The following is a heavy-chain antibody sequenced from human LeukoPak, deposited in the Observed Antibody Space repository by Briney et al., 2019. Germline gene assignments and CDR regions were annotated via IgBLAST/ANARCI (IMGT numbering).Heavy chain of an antibody. CDR3: ARGDSSSWYVDAFDI. Sequence: ASVKVSCKASGYTFTSYGISWMRQAPGQGLEWMGWISAYNGNTNYAQKLQGTVTMTTDTSTSTAYMELRSLSSDDTAVYYCARGDSSSWYVDAFDIWGQGTMVTVSS. CDR2: ISAYNGNT. V-gene: IGHV1-18*01. D-gene: IGHD6-13*01. CDR1: GYTFTSYG. J-gene: IGHJ3*02.